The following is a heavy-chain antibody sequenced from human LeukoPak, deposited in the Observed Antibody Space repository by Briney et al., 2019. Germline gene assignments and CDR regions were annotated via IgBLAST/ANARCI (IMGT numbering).Heavy chain of an antibody. Sequence: SVKVSCKASGGTFSSYAISWVRQAPGQGLEWMGRIIPILGIANYAQKFQGRVTITADKSTSTAYMELSSLRSEDTAVYYCARDDPYCSGGSCQIDYWGQGTLVTVSS. V-gene: IGHV1-69*04. D-gene: IGHD2-15*01. CDR2: IIPILGIA. CDR3: ARDDPYCSGGSCQIDY. CDR1: GGTFSSYA. J-gene: IGHJ4*02.